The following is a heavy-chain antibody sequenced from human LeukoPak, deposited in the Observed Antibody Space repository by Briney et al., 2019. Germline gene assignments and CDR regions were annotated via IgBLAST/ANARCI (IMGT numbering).Heavy chain of an antibody. J-gene: IGHJ2*01. CDR1: GGSISSYY. CDR3: ARVPPGYWYFDL. CDR2: IYYSGST. Sequence: SETLSLTCTVSGGSISSYYWSWIRQPPGEGLEWIGYIYYSGSTNYNPSLKSRVTMSVDTSKNQFSLKLSSVTAADTAVYYCARVPPGYWYFDLWGRGTLVTVSS. V-gene: IGHV4-59*12.